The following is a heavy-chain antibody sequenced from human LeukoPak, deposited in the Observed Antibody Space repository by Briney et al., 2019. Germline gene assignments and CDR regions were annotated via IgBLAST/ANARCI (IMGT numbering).Heavy chain of an antibody. V-gene: IGHV3-48*03. J-gene: IGHJ4*02. CDR3: ARGGAVAGLY. CDR2: ISGSGNTV. CDR1: GFTFSSYE. D-gene: IGHD6-19*01. Sequence: GGSLRLSCAVSGFTFSSYEMNWVRQAPGKGLEWVSYISGSGNTVYYPDSVKGRFTISRDNAKNSLFLQMNSLRGEDTAVYYCARGGAVAGLYWGQGTLVTVSS.